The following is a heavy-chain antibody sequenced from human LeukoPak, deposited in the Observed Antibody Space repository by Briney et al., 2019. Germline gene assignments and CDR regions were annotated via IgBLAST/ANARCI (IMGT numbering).Heavy chain of an antibody. CDR1: GYTFTSYW. Sequence: GESLKISWQGSGYTFTSYWIGWVRQMPGKGLEWMGIIYPGDSDTRYSPSFQAQVTLSADKSITTAYLQWRSLKASDTAMYYCARRVGYCSSTTSYAYFDYWGQGTLATVSS. V-gene: IGHV5-51*01. CDR2: IYPGDSDT. CDR3: ARRVGYCSSTTSYAYFDY. D-gene: IGHD2-2*03. J-gene: IGHJ4*02.